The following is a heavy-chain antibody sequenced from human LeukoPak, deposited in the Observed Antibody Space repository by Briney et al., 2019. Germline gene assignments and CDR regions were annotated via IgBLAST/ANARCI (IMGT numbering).Heavy chain of an antibody. CDR2: IYYSGST. J-gene: IGHJ4*02. V-gene: IGHV4-30-4*01. Sequence: SETLSLTCTVSGGSISSGDYYWSWIRQPPGKGLEWIGYIYYSGSTYYNPSLKSRVTISVDTSKSQFSLKLSSVTAADTAVYYCARGEVQLERSLYDYVWGSYQYYFDYWGQGILVTVSS. D-gene: IGHD3-16*02. CDR3: ARGEVQLERSLYDYVWGSYQYYFDY. CDR1: GGSISSGDYY.